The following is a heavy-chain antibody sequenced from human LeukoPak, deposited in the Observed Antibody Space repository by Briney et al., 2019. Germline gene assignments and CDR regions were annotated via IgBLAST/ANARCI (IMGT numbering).Heavy chain of an antibody. D-gene: IGHD3-3*01. J-gene: IGHJ5*02. Sequence: PSETLSLTCAVYGGSFSGYYWSWIRQPPGKGLEWIGEINHSGSTNYNPSLKSRVTISVDTSKNQFSLKLSSVTAADTAVYYCARGPLDYYDFWSGYATSNWFDPWGQGTLVTVSS. CDR1: GGSFSGYY. CDR3: ARGPLDYYDFWSGYATSNWFDP. V-gene: IGHV4-34*01. CDR2: INHSGST.